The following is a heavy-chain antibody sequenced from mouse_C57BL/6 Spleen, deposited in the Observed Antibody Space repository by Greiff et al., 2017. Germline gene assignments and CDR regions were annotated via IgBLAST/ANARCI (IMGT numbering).Heavy chain of an antibody. V-gene: IGHV5-9-1*02. J-gene: IGHJ4*01. D-gene: IGHD6-5*01. CDR3: TRDRGSYDYYAMDY. CDR2: ISSGGDYI. Sequence: EVMLVESGEGLVKPGGSLKLSCAASGFTFSSYAMSWVRQTPEKRLEWVAYISSGGDYIYYADTVKGRFTISRDNARNTLYLQMSSLKSEDTAMYYCTRDRGSYDYYAMDYWGQGTSVTVSS. CDR1: GFTFSSYA.